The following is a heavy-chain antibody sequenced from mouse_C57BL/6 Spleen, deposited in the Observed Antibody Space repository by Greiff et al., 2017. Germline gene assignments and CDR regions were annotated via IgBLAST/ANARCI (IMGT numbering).Heavy chain of an antibody. D-gene: IGHD2-2*01. V-gene: IGHV1-82*01. CDR1: GYAFSSSW. Sequence: QVQLKESGPELVKPGASVKISCKASGYAFSSSWMNWVKQRPGKGLEWIGRIYPGDGDTNYNGKFKGKATLTADKSSSTAYMQLSSLTSEDSAVYFCARERDYGYDAYYFDYWGQGTTLTVSS. CDR2: IYPGDGDT. J-gene: IGHJ2*01. CDR3: ARERDYGYDAYYFDY.